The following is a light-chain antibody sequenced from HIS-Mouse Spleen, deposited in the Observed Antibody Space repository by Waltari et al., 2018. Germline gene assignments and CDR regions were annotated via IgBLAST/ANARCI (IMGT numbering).Light chain of an antibody. CDR3: SSYAGSNIYV. CDR2: EVS. CDR1: SSHTGSNY. V-gene: IGLV2-8*01. Sequence: QSVLTQPPSASGTPGQRVTISCSGSSSHTGSNYVYWYQQLPGTAPKLMIYEVSRRPSGVPDRFSGSKSGNTASLTVSGLQAEDEADYYCSSYAGSNIYVFGTGTKVTVL. J-gene: IGLJ1*01.